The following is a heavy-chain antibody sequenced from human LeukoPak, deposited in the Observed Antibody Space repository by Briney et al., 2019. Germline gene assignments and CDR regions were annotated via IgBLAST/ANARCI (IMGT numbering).Heavy chain of an antibody. CDR1: GGSISSSSYY. J-gene: IGHJ4*02. V-gene: IGHV4-30-4*08. D-gene: IGHD2-21*01. CDR2: IYYSGST. CDR3: ARAEYEYCGGDCYSFGFDY. Sequence: PSETLSLTCTVSGGSISSSSYYWSWIRQPPGKGLEWIGYIYYSGSTYYNPSLKSRVTISVDTSKNQFSLKLSSVTAADTAVYYCARAEYEYCGGDCYSFGFDYWGQGTLVTVSS.